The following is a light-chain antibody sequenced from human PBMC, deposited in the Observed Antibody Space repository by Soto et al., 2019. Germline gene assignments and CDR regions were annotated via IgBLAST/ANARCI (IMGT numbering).Light chain of an antibody. CDR2: AAC. Sequence: DIQMNQSPSSVSASVGDRVTITCRASQDISIWLAWYQQKPGEAPKLLIYAACSLQNGVPSRFSGSGTGTDFTLTIISLHPEDFATYDGQQTRSFPHTFGGGTKGEIK. J-gene: IGKJ4*01. CDR1: QDISIW. V-gene: IGKV1-12*01. CDR3: QQTRSFPHT.